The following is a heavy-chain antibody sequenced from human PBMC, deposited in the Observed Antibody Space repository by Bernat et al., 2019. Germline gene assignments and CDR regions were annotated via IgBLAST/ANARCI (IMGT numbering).Heavy chain of an antibody. D-gene: IGHD6-13*01. V-gene: IGHV4-39*01. CDR2: IYYSGST. J-gene: IGHJ5*02. CDR1: GGSISSSSYY. CDR3: AVLPDSSSWYFLSWFDP. Sequence: QLQLQESGPGLVKPSETLSLTCTVSGGSISSSSYYWGWIRQPPGKGLELIGSIYYSGSTYYNPSLKSRVTISVDTSKTQFSLKLSSVTAADTAVYYCAVLPDSSSWYFLSWFDPWGQGTLVTVSS.